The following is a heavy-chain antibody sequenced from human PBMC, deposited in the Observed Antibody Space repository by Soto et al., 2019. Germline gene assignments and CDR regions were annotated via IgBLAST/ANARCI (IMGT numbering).Heavy chain of an antibody. D-gene: IGHD2-15*01. CDR1: GYTFTYYG. Sequence: QVQLVQSGAEVKKPGASVKVSCTASGYTFTYYGISWVRQAPGQGLEWMGWISADNGDTNYAQKLQGRLTMTTDTSTSTAYMELRSLGSDDTAVYYCARARGDCSGGSCYSFDHWGQGTLVTVSS. CDR3: ARARGDCSGGSCYSFDH. V-gene: IGHV1-18*01. CDR2: ISADNGDT. J-gene: IGHJ4*02.